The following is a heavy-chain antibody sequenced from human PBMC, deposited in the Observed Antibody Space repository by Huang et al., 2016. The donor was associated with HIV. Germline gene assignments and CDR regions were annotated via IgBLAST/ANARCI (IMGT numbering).Heavy chain of an antibody. CDR1: GYSFNTYW. D-gene: IGHD6-13*01. V-gene: IGHV5-51*01. J-gene: IGHJ5*02. CDR3: ARGGIAAAANNWFDP. Sequence: EVQLVQSGAEVRKPGESLKISCKGSGYSFNTYWIGWVRQMPGKGLEWMGISYPGDSDTKYSPSFQGQVTISVDKSTSTAYLQWRSLKAPDTAIYYCARGGIAAAANNWFDPWGQGTLVTVSS. CDR2: SYPGDSDT.